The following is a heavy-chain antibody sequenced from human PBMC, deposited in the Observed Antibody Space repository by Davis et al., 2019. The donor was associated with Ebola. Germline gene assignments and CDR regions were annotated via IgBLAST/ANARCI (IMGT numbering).Heavy chain of an antibody. CDR3: ARGGYSYAWFDP. CDR2: IFPDDSDA. D-gene: IGHD5-18*01. Sequence: GESLKISCKGSGYGFTNYWIGWVRQMPGKGLEWMGFIFPDDSDATYSPSFQGQVTISADKSTSTAYLQWSSLKASDTAMYYCARGGYSYAWFDPWGQGTLVTVSS. V-gene: IGHV5-51*01. CDR1: GYGFTNYW. J-gene: IGHJ5*02.